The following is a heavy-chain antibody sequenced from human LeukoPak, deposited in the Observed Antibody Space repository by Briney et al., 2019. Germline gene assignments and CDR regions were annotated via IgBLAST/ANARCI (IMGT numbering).Heavy chain of an antibody. CDR2: INPSGGST. J-gene: IGHJ5*02. CDR3: ARVSSPEVILNWFDP. D-gene: IGHD3-16*02. Sequence: GASVKVSCKASGYTFTSYCMHWVRQAPGQGLEWMGIINPSGGSTSYAQKFQGRVTMTRDTSTSTVYMELSSLRSEDTAVYYCARVSSPEVILNWFDPWGQGTLVTVSS. V-gene: IGHV1-46*01. CDR1: GYTFTSYC.